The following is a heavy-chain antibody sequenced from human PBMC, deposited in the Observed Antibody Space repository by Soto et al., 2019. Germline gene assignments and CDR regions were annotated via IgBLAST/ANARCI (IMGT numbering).Heavy chain of an antibody. CDR3: ARVLLTLEPGAFDI. CDR2: ISSSSSYI. V-gene: IGHV3-21*01. CDR1: GFTFSSYS. Sequence: PGGSLRLSCAASGFTFSSYSMNWVRQAPGKGLEWVSSISSSSSYIYYADSVKGRFTISRDNAKNSLYLQMNSLRAEDTAVYYCARVLLTLEPGAFDIWGQGTMVTVSS. J-gene: IGHJ3*02. D-gene: IGHD2-2*01.